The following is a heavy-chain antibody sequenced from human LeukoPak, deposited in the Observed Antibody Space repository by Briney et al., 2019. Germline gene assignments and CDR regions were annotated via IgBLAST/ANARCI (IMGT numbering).Heavy chain of an antibody. CDR1: GFTFSDYY. V-gene: IGHV3-11*04. CDR2: ISSSGSTI. D-gene: IGHD2/OR15-2a*01. CDR3: ARDSIYYYYYMDV. Sequence: GGSLRLSCAASGFTFSDYYMSWIRQAPGKGLEWVSYISSSGSTIYYGDSVKGRFTISRDNAKNSLYLQMNSLRAEDTSVYYCARDSIYYYYYMDVWGKGTTVTVSS. J-gene: IGHJ6*03.